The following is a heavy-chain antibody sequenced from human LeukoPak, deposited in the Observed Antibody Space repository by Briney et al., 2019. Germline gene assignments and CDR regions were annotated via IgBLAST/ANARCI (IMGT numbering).Heavy chain of an antibody. CDR3: ARGLVAGSSLFAFDY. D-gene: IGHD6-19*01. CDR1: GFTFSSYA. V-gene: IGHV3-64*01. CDR2: ISSNGGST. Sequence: PGGSLRLSCGASGFTFSSYAMHWVRQAPGKGLEYVSAISSNGGSTYYANSVKGRFTISRDNSKNTLYLQMGSLRAEDMAVYYCARGLVAGSSLFAFDYWGQGTLVTVSS. J-gene: IGHJ4*02.